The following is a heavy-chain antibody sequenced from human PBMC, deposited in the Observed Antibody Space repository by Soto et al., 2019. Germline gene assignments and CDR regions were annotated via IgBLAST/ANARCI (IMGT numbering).Heavy chain of an antibody. CDR2: MNPNSGNT. CDR3: ARTNDIVVVPALNWFDP. J-gene: IGHJ5*02. D-gene: IGHD2-2*01. CDR1: GYTFTSYD. V-gene: IGHV1-8*01. Sequence: ASVQVSCKASGYTFTSYDINWVRQATGQGLEWMGWMNPNSGNTGYAQKFQGRVTMTRNTSISTAYMELSSLRSEDTAVYYCARTNDIVVVPALNWFDPWGQGTLVTVSS.